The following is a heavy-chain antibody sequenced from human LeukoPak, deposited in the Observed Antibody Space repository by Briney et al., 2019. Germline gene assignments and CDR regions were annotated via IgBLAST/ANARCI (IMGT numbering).Heavy chain of an antibody. D-gene: IGHD5-12*01. CDR1: GFTFSSYA. V-gene: IGHV3-23*01. CDR3: AKVEATILNYFDY. CDR2: ITGSGGRT. Sequence: GGSLRLSCAASGFTFSSYAMNWVRQAPGKGLEWVSAITGSGGRTYYADSVKGRFTISRDNSKNTLYLQMNSLRAEDTAVYYCAKVEATILNYFDYWGQGTLVTVSS. J-gene: IGHJ4*02.